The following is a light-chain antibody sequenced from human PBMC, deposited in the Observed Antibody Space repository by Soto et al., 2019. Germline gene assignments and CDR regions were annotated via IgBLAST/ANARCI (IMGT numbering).Light chain of an antibody. CDR3: QQYVASPLT. Sequence: EFVLTQSPGALSVSPGETVTLSCRASRPVDSNSLAWYHHKPGLAPRLLIFGASTRATRIPDRFSGRGSGTDFTLTISRLEPEDSGLYFCQQYVASPLTFGGGIRVEMK. J-gene: IGKJ4*01. CDR1: RPVDSNS. V-gene: IGKV3-20*01. CDR2: GAS.